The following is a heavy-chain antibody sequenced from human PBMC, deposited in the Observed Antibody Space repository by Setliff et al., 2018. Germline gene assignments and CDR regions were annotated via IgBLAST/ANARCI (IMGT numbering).Heavy chain of an antibody. V-gene: IGHV3-23*01. CDR2: ISGSGAI. D-gene: IGHD7-27*01. CDR3: AKDRGDPN. CDR1: GFTFSNYA. J-gene: IGHJ4*02. Sequence: GGSLRLSCAASGFTFSNYAMSWVRQAPGKGLEWVSAISGSGAISYADSVKGRFTVSRDNSKNTLYLQMNSLRGEETAVYFCAKDRGDPNWGQGTLVTVSS.